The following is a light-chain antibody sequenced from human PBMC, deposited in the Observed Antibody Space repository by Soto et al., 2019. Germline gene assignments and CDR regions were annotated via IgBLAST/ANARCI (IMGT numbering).Light chain of an antibody. J-gene: IGLJ7*01. V-gene: IGLV2-23*02. CDR1: SSDVGSYKL. CDR2: EVS. CDR3: CSYAGTSTHTV. Sequence: QSALTQPASVSGSPGQSFTISCTGTSSDVGSYKLVSWYQQHPGKAPKLMISEVSKRPSGISDRFSGSKSGSTASLTISGLQAEDEADYYCCSYAGTSTHTVFGGGTQLTVL.